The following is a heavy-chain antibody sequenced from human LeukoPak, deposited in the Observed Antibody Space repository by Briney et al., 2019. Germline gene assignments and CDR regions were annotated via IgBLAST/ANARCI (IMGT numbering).Heavy chain of an antibody. Sequence: GGSLRLSCAASRLTFSSYNINWVRQAPGQGLELVSYISSSSSIIYYADSVRGRFTISRDNAKNSLYLQLNSLRDEDTAVYYCANIGYSGYDWDYWGQGTLVTVSS. CDR2: ISSSSSII. V-gene: IGHV3-48*02. CDR3: ANIGYSGYDWDY. J-gene: IGHJ4*02. CDR1: RLTFSSYN. D-gene: IGHD5-12*01.